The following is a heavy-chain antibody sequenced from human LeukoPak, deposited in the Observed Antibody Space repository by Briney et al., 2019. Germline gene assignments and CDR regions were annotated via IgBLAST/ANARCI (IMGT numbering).Heavy chain of an antibody. Sequence: GGSLRLSCAASGFTFDDYAMHWVRQAPGKGLEWVSGISWNSGSIGYADSVKGRFTISRDNAKNSLYLQMNSLRAEDTAVYYCARTRYDFWSGYSYYGMDVWGQGTTVTVSS. CDR2: ISWNSGSI. CDR3: ARTRYDFWSGYSYYGMDV. J-gene: IGHJ6*02. D-gene: IGHD3-3*01. CDR1: GFTFDDYA. V-gene: IGHV3-9*01.